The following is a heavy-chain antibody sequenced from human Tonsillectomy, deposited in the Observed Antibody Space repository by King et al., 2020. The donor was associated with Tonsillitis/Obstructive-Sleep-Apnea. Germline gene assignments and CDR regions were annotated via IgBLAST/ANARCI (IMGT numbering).Heavy chain of an antibody. Sequence: QLVQSGAEVKKPGSSVKVSCKASGGTFSSYAISWVRQAPGQGLECMGGIIPILGIANYAQKFQGRVTITADKSTSTAYMELSSLRSEDTAVYYCATSGYDSPYYYYYGMDVWGQGTTVTVSS. D-gene: IGHD5-12*01. CDR2: IIPILGIA. CDR1: GGTFSSYA. J-gene: IGHJ6*02. V-gene: IGHV1-69*10. CDR3: ATSGYDSPYYYYYGMDV.